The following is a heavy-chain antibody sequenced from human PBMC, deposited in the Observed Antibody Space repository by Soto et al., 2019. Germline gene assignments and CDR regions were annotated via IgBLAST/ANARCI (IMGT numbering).Heavy chain of an antibody. D-gene: IGHD6-19*01. CDR3: ARDSGVDSSGWYVGY. Sequence: PGGSLRLSCAASGFTFSSYAMHWVRQAPGKGLEWVAVISYDGSNKYYADSVKGRFTISRDNSKNTLYLQMNSLRAEDTAVYYCARDSGVDSSGWYVGYWGQGTLVTVSS. CDR1: GFTFSSYA. V-gene: IGHV3-30-3*01. J-gene: IGHJ4*02. CDR2: ISYDGSNK.